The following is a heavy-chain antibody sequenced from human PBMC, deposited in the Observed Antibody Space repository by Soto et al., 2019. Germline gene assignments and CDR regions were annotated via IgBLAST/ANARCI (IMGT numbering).Heavy chain of an antibody. CDR3: ARVKVPAAILGAFDL. CDR1: GYTFSTYG. D-gene: IGHD2-2*02. J-gene: IGHJ3*01. CDR2: INPLKGDT. Sequence: QVQLVQSGAEMKKPGASVKVSCKASGYTFSTYGITWVQQAPGQGLDWMGWINPLKGDTNSAARFQDRVTMTTDTSTRTAYMELRSLRSDDTAVYYCARVKVPAAILGAFDLWGQGTLVTVAS. V-gene: IGHV1-18*01.